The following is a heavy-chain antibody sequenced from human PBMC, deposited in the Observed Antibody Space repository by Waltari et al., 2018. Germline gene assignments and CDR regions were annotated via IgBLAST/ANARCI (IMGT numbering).Heavy chain of an antibody. CDR2: ISGSGGST. Sequence: EVQLVESGGGLVQPGGSLRLSCAASGFTFSSYAMSWVRPAPGKGLEWVSAISGSGGSTYYADSVKGRFTISRDNSKNTLYLQMNSLRAEDTAVYYCAKAGRSCSGGSCYSSFDYWGQGTLVTVSS. V-gene: IGHV3-23*04. CDR3: AKAGRSCSGGSCYSSFDY. J-gene: IGHJ4*01. CDR1: GFTFSSYA. D-gene: IGHD2-15*01.